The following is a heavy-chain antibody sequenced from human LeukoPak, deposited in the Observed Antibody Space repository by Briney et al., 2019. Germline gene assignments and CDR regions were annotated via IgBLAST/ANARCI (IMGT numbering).Heavy chain of an antibody. J-gene: IGHJ4*02. V-gene: IGHV4-4*07. CDR3: AREAGSGTYYDFDY. Sequence: SETLSLTCAVSGGSISTYYWNWIRQSAGKGLEWIGRIYTSGSTSYNPSLKSRVTMSVDTSKNLFSLKLTSVTAAATAVYYCAREAGSGTYYDFDYWGQGTLVTVSS. CDR1: GGSISTYY. CDR2: IYTSGST. D-gene: IGHD3-10*01.